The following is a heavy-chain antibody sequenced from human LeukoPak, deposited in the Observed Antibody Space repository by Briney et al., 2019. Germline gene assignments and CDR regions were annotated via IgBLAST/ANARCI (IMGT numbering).Heavy chain of an antibody. CDR2: IYYSGST. Sequence: SETLSLTCTVSGGSIGSYYWSWIRQPPGKGLEWIGYIYYSGSTNYNPSLKSRVTISVDTSKNQFSLKLSSVTAADTAVYYCARHRNGGYVSDAFDIWGQGTMVTVSS. D-gene: IGHD5-12*01. J-gene: IGHJ3*02. CDR3: ARHRNGGYVSDAFDI. V-gene: IGHV4-59*01. CDR1: GGSIGSYY.